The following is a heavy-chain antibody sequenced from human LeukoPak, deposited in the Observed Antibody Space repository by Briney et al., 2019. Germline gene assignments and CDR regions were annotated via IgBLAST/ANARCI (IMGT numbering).Heavy chain of an antibody. D-gene: IGHD6-19*01. Sequence: SETLSLTCAVYGGSFSGYYWSWIRQPPGKGLEWIGEINHSGSTNYNPSLKSRVTISVDTSKNQFSLKLSSVTAADTAVYYCARLATTHSSGWYARGYYFDYWGQGTLVTVSS. V-gene: IGHV4-34*01. J-gene: IGHJ4*02. CDR1: GGSFSGYY. CDR3: ARLATTHSSGWYARGYYFDY. CDR2: INHSGST.